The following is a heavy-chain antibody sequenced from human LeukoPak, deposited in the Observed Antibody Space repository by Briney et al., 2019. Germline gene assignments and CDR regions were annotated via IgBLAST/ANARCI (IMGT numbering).Heavy chain of an antibody. J-gene: IGHJ4*02. CDR2: ITGNTANT. Sequence: GGSLRLSCAASGFTFSNYAMTWVRLAPGKGLEWVSAITGNTANTYYADSVKGRFTISRDNSKNTLYLQMNSLRAEDTAVYYCAKGSSRAAAGSRRLDYWGQGTLVTVSS. CDR3: AKGSSRAAAGSRRLDY. D-gene: IGHD6-13*01. V-gene: IGHV3-23*01. CDR1: GFTFSNYA.